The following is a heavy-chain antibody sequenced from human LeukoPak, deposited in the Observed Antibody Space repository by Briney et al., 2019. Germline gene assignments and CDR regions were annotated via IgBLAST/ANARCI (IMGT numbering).Heavy chain of an antibody. J-gene: IGHJ4*02. CDR2: IYYSGST. V-gene: IGHV4-59*01. CDR1: GGSFSGYY. Sequence: SETLSLTCAVYGGSFSGYYWSWIRQPPGKGLEWIGYIYYSGSTNYNPSLKSRVTISVDTSKNQFSLKLSSVTAADTAVYYCARDDSLNGPRLDWGQGTLVTVSS. D-gene: IGHD3-9*01. CDR3: ARDDSLNGPRLD.